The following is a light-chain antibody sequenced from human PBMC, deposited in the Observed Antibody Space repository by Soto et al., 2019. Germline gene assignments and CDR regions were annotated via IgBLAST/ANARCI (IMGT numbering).Light chain of an antibody. CDR2: GTS. CDR1: QSGSNNY. V-gene: IGKV3-20*01. J-gene: IGKJ2*01. CDR3: QQYGSSRYT. Sequence: EIVLTQSPGTLSLSPGERATLTCRTSQSGSNNYLAWYQQNPGQAPRLLIYGTSNRATGIPDRFSGSGSGTDFTLTISRLEPEDFAVYYCQQYGSSRYTFGQGTKLEIK.